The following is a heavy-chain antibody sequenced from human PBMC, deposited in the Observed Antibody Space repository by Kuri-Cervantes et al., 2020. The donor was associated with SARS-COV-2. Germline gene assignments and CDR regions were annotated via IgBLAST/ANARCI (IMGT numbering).Heavy chain of an antibody. V-gene: IGHV3-53*01. Sequence: GGSLRLSCAASGFTVSTNFMNFFRQSAGKGLEWVSSLNPGGATFYADSVKGRFTISRDNSKNTLYLQVISLRAEDTALYYCAKDYFSDTSNYFDYWGQGALVTVSS. J-gene: IGHJ4*02. CDR1: GFTVSTNF. CDR3: AKDYFSDTSNYFDY. D-gene: IGHD3-3*01. CDR2: LNPGGAT.